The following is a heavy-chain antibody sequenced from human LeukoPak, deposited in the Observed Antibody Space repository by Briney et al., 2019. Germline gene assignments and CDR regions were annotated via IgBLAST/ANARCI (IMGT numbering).Heavy chain of an antibody. V-gene: IGHV3-48*03. J-gene: IGHJ4*02. CDR1: GFTFSSYE. CDR3: ASSTITFHSFDY. CDR2: ISSSGSTV. D-gene: IGHD5/OR15-5a*01. Sequence: PGGSLRLSCAASGFTFSSYEMNWVRQAPGKGLEWGSYISSSGSTVYYADSLKGRFTISRDNAKNSLYLQMNSLRAEDTAVYYCASSTITFHSFDYWGQGTLVTVSS.